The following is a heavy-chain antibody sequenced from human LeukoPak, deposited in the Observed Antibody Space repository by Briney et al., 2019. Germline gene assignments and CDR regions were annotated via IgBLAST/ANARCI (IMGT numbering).Heavy chain of an antibody. CDR2: ISAYNGNT. CDR3: ARQQRLGELSFLPVGAFDI. J-gene: IGHJ3*02. Sequence: ASVKVSCKASGYTFTSYGISWVRQAPGQGLEWMGWISAYNGNTNYAQKLQGRVTMTTDTSTSTAYMELRSPRSDDTAVYYCARQQRLGELSFLPVGAFDIWGQGTMVTVSS. V-gene: IGHV1-18*01. D-gene: IGHD3-16*02. CDR1: GYTFTSYG.